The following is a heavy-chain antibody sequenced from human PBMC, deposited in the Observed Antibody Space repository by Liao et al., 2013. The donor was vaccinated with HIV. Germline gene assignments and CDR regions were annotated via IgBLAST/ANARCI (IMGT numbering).Heavy chain of an antibody. CDR1: GGSISNYY. V-gene: IGHV4-4*07. Sequence: QVQLQESGPGLVKPSETLSLTCTVSGGSISNYYWNWIRQPAGKGLEWLGRMYTSGNTNYNPSLKSRVTMSVDTSKNQFSLRLTSVTAADTAVYYCARGVGYSSNWYVSAFDIWGQGTMVSVSS. CDR2: MYTSGNT. CDR3: ARGVGYSSNWYVSAFDI. D-gene: IGHD6-13*01. J-gene: IGHJ3*02.